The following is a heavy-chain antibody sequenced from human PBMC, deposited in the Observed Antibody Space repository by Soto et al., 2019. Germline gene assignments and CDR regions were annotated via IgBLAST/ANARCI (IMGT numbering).Heavy chain of an antibody. CDR1: GYSLTSYW. D-gene: IGHD3-3*01. J-gene: IGHJ3*02. CDR3: ARRITILCPRMDHAFDI. CDR2: IYPGDSDT. V-gene: IGHV5-51*01. Sequence: GESLKISCKGSGYSLTSYWIGWVRQMPGKGLEWMGIIYPGDSDTRYSPSFQGQVTISADKSISTAYLQWSSLKASDTAMYYCARRITILCPRMDHAFDIWGQGTMVTVS.